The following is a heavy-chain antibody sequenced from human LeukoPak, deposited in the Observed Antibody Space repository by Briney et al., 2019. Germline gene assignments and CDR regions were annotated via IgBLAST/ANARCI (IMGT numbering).Heavy chain of an antibody. V-gene: IGHV1-18*01. CDR3: ATYCSSVSCYSPLYYMDV. Sequence: ASVRVSCKASGYTFTHYDISWVQQAPGQGLKWMGWISAHSGTTNFAQKFQGRLTMTTDTSTNTAYMELRSLRSDDTAVYYCATYCSSVSCYSPLYYMDVWGKGTTVTVSS. D-gene: IGHD2-2*02. CDR2: ISAHSGTT. J-gene: IGHJ6*03. CDR1: GYTFTHYD.